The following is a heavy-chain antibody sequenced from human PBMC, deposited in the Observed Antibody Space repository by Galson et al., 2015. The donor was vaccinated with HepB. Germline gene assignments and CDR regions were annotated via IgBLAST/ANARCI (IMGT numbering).Heavy chain of an antibody. CDR2: IYPGDSDT. D-gene: IGHD5-18*01. J-gene: IGHJ5*02. CDR1: GYSFTSYW. V-gene: IGHV5-51*01. CDR3: ARQEMDTRPGTWFDH. Sequence: QSGAEVKKPGESLKISCKGSGYSFTSYWIGWVRQMPGKGLEWMGIIYPGDSDTRYSPSFQGQVTISADKSTSIAYLQWSSLKASDTATYYCARQEMDTRPGTWFDHWFPGTLVTISS.